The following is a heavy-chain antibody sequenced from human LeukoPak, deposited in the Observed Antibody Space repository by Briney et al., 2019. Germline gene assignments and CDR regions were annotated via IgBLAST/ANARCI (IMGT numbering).Heavy chain of an antibody. J-gene: IGHJ4*02. CDR1: GGTFSSYA. CDR2: IIPIFGTA. D-gene: IGHD6-13*01. Sequence: SVKVSCKASGGTFSSYAISWVRQAPGQGLEWMGGIIPIFGTANYAQKFQGRVTITADESTSTAYMELGSLRSEDTAVYYCARAPIFILGIAAPEGYYFDYWGQGTLVTVSS. V-gene: IGHV1-69*13. CDR3: ARAPIFILGIAAPEGYYFDY.